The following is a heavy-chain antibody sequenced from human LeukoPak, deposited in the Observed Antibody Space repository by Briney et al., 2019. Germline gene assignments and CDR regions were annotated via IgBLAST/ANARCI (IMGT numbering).Heavy chain of an antibody. CDR3: ARLGHRKPDCSSTSCYINDAFDI. CDR1: GYSFTSYW. V-gene: IGHV5-51*01. J-gene: IGHJ3*02. Sequence: GEYLKISCKGSGYSFTSYWIGWVRQMPGKGLEWMGIIYPGDSDTRYSPSFQGQVTISADKSISTAYLQWSSLKASDTAMYYCARLGHRKPDCSSTSCYINDAFDIWGQGTMVTVSS. D-gene: IGHD2-2*02. CDR2: IYPGDSDT.